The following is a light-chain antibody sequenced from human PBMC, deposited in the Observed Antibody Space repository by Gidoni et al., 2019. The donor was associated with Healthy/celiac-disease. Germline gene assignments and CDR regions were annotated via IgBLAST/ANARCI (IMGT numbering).Light chain of an antibody. CDR1: KLGDKY. V-gene: IGLV3-1*01. J-gene: IGLJ2*01. CDR2: QDS. CDR3: QAWDSSIVV. Sequence: SYELTQHPPVSVSPGQTASITCSGDKLGDKYACWYQQKPGQSPVLVIYQDSKRPSGIPERFSGSNSGNTATLTISGTQAMDEADYYCQAWDSSIVVFGGGTKLTVL.